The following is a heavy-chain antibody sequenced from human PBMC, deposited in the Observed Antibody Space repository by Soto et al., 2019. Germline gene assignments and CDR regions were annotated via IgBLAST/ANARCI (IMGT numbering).Heavy chain of an antibody. CDR2: IIPIFGIA. D-gene: IGHD2-2*01. J-gene: IGHJ6*02. CDR3: AREDRDRETGLVPAAIDGMDV. V-gene: IGHV1-69*08. Sequence: QVQLVQSGAEVKKPGSSVKVSCKASGGTFSRYSITWVRQAPGHGLEWIGWIIPIFGIASYAQKFQGRVTITADESTSTAYMELSSLRSDDTAVYYCAREDRDRETGLVPAAIDGMDVWGRGTTVTVSS. CDR1: GGTFSRYS.